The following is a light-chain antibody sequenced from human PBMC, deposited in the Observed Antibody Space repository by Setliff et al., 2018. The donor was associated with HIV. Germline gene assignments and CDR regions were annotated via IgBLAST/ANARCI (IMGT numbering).Light chain of an antibody. J-gene: IGLJ2*01. CDR3: SSYTTIRSLL. CDR2: DVS. V-gene: IGLV2-14*03. Sequence: ALTQPASVSGSPGQSITISCTGTSSDIGAYKYVSWYQQHPDKAPKVIIYDVSNRPSGVSNRFSGSKSGNTASLTISGLQAEDEADYYCSSYTTIRSLLFGGGTKVTVL. CDR1: SSDIGAYKY.